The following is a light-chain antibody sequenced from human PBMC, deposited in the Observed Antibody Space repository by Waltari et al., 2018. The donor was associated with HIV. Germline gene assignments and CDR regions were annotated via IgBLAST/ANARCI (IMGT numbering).Light chain of an antibody. J-gene: IGLJ2*01. CDR2: VNSDGSH. Sequence: QLALTQSPSASASVGASVNLTCTLSSGHSNYDIAWHQQQPEKGPRYLMKVNSDGSHKKEDGVPSRFSGSSSGAERYLTISSLQSEDEGDYYCQTWGSGIHVVFGGGTKVTVL. CDR3: QTWGSGIHVV. CDR1: SGHSNYD. V-gene: IGLV4-69*01.